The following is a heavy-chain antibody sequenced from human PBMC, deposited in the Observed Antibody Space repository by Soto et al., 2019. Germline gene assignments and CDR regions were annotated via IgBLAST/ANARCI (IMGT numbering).Heavy chain of an antibody. V-gene: IGHV3-48*01. D-gene: IGHD2-21*02. CDR1: GFSFSIYN. CDR3: ARHAREVTGFDY. J-gene: IGHJ4*02. CDR2: ISSTGSNI. Sequence: GGSLRLSCAACGFSFSIYNMNWVRQAPGGGLVWVSYISSTGSNIHYADSVQGRFTISRDNGKNSMYLQMSSLRAEDTADYYCARHAREVTGFDYWGLRTLVTVSS.